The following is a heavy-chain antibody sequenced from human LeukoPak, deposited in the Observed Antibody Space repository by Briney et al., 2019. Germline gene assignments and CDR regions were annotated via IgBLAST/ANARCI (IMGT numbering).Heavy chain of an antibody. CDR3: AQTMVRGGFDY. CDR1: GGSISSGSYY. Sequence: PSQTLSLTCTVSGGSISSGSYYWSWIRQPAGKGLEWIGRIYTSGSTNYNPSLKSRVTISVDTSKNQFSLKLSSVTAADTAVYYCAQTMVRGGFDYWGQGTLVTVSS. D-gene: IGHD3-10*01. J-gene: IGHJ4*02. V-gene: IGHV4-61*02. CDR2: IYTSGST.